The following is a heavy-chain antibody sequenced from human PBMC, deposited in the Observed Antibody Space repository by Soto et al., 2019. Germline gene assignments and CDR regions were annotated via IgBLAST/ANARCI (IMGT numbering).Heavy chain of an antibody. CDR2: ISGSGGST. CDR1: GFTFSSYA. D-gene: IGHD6-13*01. CDR3: AKDTHSSSWYSAYYYYGMDV. J-gene: IGHJ6*02. V-gene: IGHV3-23*01. Sequence: GSLRLSCAASGFTFSSYAMSWVRQAPGKGLEWVSAISGSGGSTYYADSVKGRFTISRDNSKNTLYLQMNSLRAEDTAVYYCAKDTHSSSWYSAYYYYGMDVWGQGTTVTVSS.